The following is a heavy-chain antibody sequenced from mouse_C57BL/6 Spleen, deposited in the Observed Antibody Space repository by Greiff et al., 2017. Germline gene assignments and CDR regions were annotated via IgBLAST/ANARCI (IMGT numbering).Heavy chain of an antibody. CDR2: IYPSDSET. J-gene: IGHJ2*01. CDR3: ARGRLRRGENFDY. Sequence: QVQLQQPGAELVRPGSSVKLSCKASGYTFTSYWMDWEKQRPGQGLEWIGNIYPSDSETHYNQKFKDKATLTVDKSSSTAYMQLSSLTSEDSAVYYCARGRLRRGENFDYWGQGTTLTVSS. D-gene: IGHD2-4*01. CDR1: GYTFTSYW. V-gene: IGHV1-61*01.